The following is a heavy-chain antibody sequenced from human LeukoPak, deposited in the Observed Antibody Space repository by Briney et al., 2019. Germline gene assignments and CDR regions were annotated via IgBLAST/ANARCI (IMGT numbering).Heavy chain of an antibody. D-gene: IGHD1-26*01. CDR3: ARFHGTDSRSPYYFDY. V-gene: IGHV4-59*01. CDR2: IYYSGST. J-gene: IGHJ4*02. Sequence: SETLSLTCTVSGGSISSYYWSWIRQPAGKGLEWIGYIYYSGSTNYNPSLKSRVTISVDTSKNQFSLKLSSVTAADTAVYYCARFHGTDSRSPYYFDYWGQGTLVTVSS. CDR1: GGSISSYY.